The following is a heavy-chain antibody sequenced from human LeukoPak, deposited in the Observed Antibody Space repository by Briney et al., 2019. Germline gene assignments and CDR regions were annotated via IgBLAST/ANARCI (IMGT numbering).Heavy chain of an antibody. V-gene: IGHV3-21*01. J-gene: IGHJ4*02. D-gene: IGHD2-2*01. CDR1: GFTFSHYS. Sequence: GGSLRLSCVASGFTFSHYSMNWVRQAPGKGLEWVSAISKSGTYIKYADSVKGRFTVSRDNAKNSLFLQMNSLRVEDTALYFCTREVLIVVEPASNTIDFWGQGTRVTVSS. CDR2: ISKSGTYI. CDR3: TREVLIVVEPASNTIDF.